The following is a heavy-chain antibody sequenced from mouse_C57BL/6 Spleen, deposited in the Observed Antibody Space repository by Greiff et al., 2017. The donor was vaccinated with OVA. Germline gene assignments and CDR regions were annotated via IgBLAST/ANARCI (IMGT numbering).Heavy chain of an antibody. V-gene: IGHV5-6*01. Sequence: EVHLVESGGDLVKPGGSLKLSCAASGFTFSSYGMSWVRQTPDKRLEWVATISSGGSYTYYPDSVKGRFTISRDNAKNTLYLQMSSLKSEDTAMYYCASLITAVVAGRGGDFDYWGQGTTLTVSS. CDR2: ISSGGSYT. CDR1: GFTFSSYG. J-gene: IGHJ2*01. CDR3: ASLITAVVAGRGGDFDY. D-gene: IGHD1-1*01.